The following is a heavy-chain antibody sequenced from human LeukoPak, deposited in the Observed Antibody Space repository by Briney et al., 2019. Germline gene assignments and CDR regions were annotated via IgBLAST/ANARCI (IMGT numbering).Heavy chain of an antibody. J-gene: IGHJ4*02. D-gene: IGHD4-17*01. CDR2: ISSSSSYI. Sequence: PGGSPRLSCAASGFTFSSYSMNWVRQAPGKGLEWVSSISSSSSYIYYADSVKGRFTISRDNAKNSLYLQMNSLRAEDTAVYYCARPRRATVTTPLDYWGQGTLVTVSS. V-gene: IGHV3-21*01. CDR3: ARPRRATVTTPLDY. CDR1: GFTFSSYS.